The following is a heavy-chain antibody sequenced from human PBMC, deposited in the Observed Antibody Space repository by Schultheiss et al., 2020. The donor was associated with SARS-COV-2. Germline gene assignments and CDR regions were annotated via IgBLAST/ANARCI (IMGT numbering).Heavy chain of an antibody. Sequence: SETLSLTCAVYGGSFSGYYWSWIRQPPGKGLEWIGYIYYSGSTNYNPSLKSRVTISVDTSKNQFSLQLNSVTPEDTAVYYCARAPGIAVGGPMDVWGKGTTVTVSS. J-gene: IGHJ6*04. D-gene: IGHD6-19*01. CDR1: GGSFSGYY. CDR2: IYYSGST. CDR3: ARAPGIAVGGPMDV. V-gene: IGHV4-59*12.